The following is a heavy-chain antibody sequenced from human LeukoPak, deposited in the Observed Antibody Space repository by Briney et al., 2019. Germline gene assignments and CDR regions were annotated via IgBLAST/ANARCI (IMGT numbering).Heavy chain of an antibody. CDR3: ARDGDTSGYTD. J-gene: IGHJ4*02. D-gene: IGHD3-22*01. V-gene: IGHV3-7*01. Sequence: GGSLRLSCEASGFTFSLYWMSWVRQAPGKGLEWVANIKQDGSEKYYVDSVKGRFTISRDNAKNSLYLQTNSLRADDTAVYYCARDGDTSGYTDWGQGTLVTVSS. CDR2: IKQDGSEK. CDR1: GFTFSLYW.